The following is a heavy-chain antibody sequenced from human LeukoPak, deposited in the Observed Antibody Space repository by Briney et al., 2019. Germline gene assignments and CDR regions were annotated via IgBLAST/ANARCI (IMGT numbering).Heavy chain of an antibody. D-gene: IGHD3-3*01. Sequence: SETLSLTCTVSGGSISSGDYYWSWIRQPPGKGLEWIGYIYYSGSTYYNPSLKSRVTISVDTSKNQFSLKLSSVTAADMAVYYCASIRFLEWFSFDYWGQGTLVTVSS. CDR1: GGSISSGDYY. CDR2: IYYSGST. J-gene: IGHJ4*02. V-gene: IGHV4-30-4*08. CDR3: ASIRFLEWFSFDY.